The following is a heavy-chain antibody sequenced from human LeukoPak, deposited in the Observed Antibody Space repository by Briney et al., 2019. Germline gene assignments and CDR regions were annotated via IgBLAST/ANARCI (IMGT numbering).Heavy chain of an antibody. CDR1: GGTFSSYS. Sequence: SVTPACKASGGTFSSYSFGCVRQAPGQGLEWMGGIIPIFGTANYAQKFQGRVTITADESTSTAYMELSSLRSEDTAVYYCAREVATTHYFDNWG. J-gene: IGHJ4*01. CDR2: IIPIFGTA. D-gene: IGHD5-12*01. CDR3: AREVATTHYFDN. V-gene: IGHV1-69*13.